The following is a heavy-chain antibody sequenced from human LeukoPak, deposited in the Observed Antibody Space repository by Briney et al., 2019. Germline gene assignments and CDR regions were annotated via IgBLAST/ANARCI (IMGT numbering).Heavy chain of an antibody. CDR2: IKQDGSEK. Sequence: GGSLRLSCAASGFTFSSYWMSWVRQAPRKGLEWVANIKQDGSEKYYVDSVKGRFTISRDNAKNSLYLQMNSLRAEDTAVYYCARDELTMRRYYYGMDVWGQGTTVTVSS. CDR3: ARDELTMRRYYYGMDV. D-gene: IGHD4/OR15-4a*01. J-gene: IGHJ6*02. CDR1: GFTFSSYW. V-gene: IGHV3-7*01.